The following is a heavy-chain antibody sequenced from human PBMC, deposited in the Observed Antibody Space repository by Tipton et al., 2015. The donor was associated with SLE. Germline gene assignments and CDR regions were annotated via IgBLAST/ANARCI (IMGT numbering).Heavy chain of an antibody. CDR3: AKAPYYDILTGYIVFDY. CDR1: GFTFSSYA. J-gene: IGHJ4*02. Sequence: SLRLSCAASGFTFSSYAMSWVRQAPGKGLEWVSAISGSGGSTYYADSVKGRFTISRDNSKNTLYLQMNSLRAEDTAVYYCAKAPYYDILTGYIVFDYWGQGTLVTVSS. V-gene: IGHV3-23*01. CDR2: ISGSGGST. D-gene: IGHD3-9*01.